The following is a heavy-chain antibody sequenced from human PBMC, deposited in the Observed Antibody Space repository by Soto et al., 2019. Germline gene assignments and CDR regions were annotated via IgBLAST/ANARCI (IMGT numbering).Heavy chain of an antibody. V-gene: IGHV4-59*11. Sequence: SETLSLTCTVSGGSMSSHYWTWLRQPPGKGLEWIGYISYSGSSYYNPSLKSRVTISADTSRNQFSLRLTSVIAADTAVYYCAKNGDTTSSPWWGQGTLVTVSS. J-gene: IGHJ4*02. CDR3: AKNGDTTSSPW. CDR1: GGSMSSHY. D-gene: IGHD5-18*01. CDR2: ISYSGSS.